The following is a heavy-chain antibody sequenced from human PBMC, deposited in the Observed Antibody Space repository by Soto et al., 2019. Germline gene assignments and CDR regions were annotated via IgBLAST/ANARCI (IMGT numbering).Heavy chain of an antibody. V-gene: IGHV3-30-3*01. Sequence: QVQLVESGGGVVQPGTSLRLSCAASGFTFSSHAMHWVRQAPGKGLEWVALISYDGGNKDYTDSVMGRFTISRDDSKSTLYLHMNSLRSEATAVYYCARACHYYGSGSYSDFDYWGQGTLVTVSS. CDR1: GFTFSSHA. CDR2: ISYDGGNK. D-gene: IGHD3-10*01. J-gene: IGHJ4*02. CDR3: ARACHYYGSGSYSDFDY.